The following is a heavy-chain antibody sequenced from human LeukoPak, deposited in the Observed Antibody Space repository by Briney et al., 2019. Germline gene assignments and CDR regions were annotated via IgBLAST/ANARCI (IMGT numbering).Heavy chain of an antibody. CDR2: INHSGST. D-gene: IGHD3-3*01. V-gene: IGHV4-39*07. J-gene: IGHJ5*02. CDR1: GGSISSSSYY. CDR3: ARGAYYDFWSGYYRYNWFDP. Sequence: SETLSLTCTVSGGSISSSSYYWGWIRQPPGKGLEWIGEINHSGSTNYNPSLKSRVTISVDTSKNQFSLKLSSVTAADTAVYYCARGAYYDFWSGYYRYNWFDPWGQGTLVTVSS.